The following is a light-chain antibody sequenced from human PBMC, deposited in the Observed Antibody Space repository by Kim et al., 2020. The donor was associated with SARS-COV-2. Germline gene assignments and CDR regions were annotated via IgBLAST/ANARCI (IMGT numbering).Light chain of an antibody. CDR3: QQYGTSPHQKYT. V-gene: IGKV3-20*01. CDR1: QSVSSSY. Sequence: EIVLTQSPGTLSLSPGERATLSCRASQSVSSSYLAWYQQKPGQAPRLLIYGASSRATGIPDRFSGSGSGTDFTLTISRLEPEDFAVYYCQQYGTSPHQKYTFGQGTKLEI. CDR2: GAS. J-gene: IGKJ2*01.